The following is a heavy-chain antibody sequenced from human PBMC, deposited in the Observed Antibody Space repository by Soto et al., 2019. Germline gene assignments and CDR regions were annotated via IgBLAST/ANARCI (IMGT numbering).Heavy chain of an antibody. CDR2: VVPMFRTP. Sequence: QVQLVQSGAEVKKPGSSVKVSCKVSGGTFRKFAVSWVRQAPGQGLEWMGGVVPMFRTPNYAQKFQGRVTITADESTSTAYMELRSLRSEDTAGYYCATGATGDFGDFDLWGRGTLVTVSS. J-gene: IGHJ2*01. CDR3: ATGATGDFGDFDL. V-gene: IGHV1-69*01. CDR1: GGTFRKFA. D-gene: IGHD7-27*01.